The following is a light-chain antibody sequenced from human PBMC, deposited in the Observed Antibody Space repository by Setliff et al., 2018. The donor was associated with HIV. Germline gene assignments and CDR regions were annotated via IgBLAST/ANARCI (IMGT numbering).Light chain of an antibody. CDR1: DSDVGGYNY. V-gene: IGLV2-14*01. J-gene: IGLJ1*01. CDR2: EVT. CDR3: SSYTSSSTRV. Sequence: QSALAQPASVSGSPGQSITISCTGADSDVGGYNYVSWYLQHPGKAPKLMIYEVTNRPSGVSNRFSGSKSGNTASLTISGLQTEDEADYYCSSYTSSSTRVFGTGTKVTVL.